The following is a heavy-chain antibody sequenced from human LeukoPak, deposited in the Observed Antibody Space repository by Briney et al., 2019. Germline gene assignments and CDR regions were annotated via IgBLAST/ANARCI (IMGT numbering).Heavy chain of an antibody. CDR2: IYPDYSGT. V-gene: IGHV3-74*01. CDR1: GFSFSTSW. J-gene: IGHJ3*02. CDR3: ARPPDGLANAFDI. Sequence: GGSLRLSCKGSGFSFSTSWIHWVRQAPGKGLVWVSRIYPDYSGTDYADSVRGRFTTSGDNARNTVFLQMNSLRAEDTAVYYCARPPDGLANAFDIWGLGTMVTVSS. D-gene: IGHD2-8*01.